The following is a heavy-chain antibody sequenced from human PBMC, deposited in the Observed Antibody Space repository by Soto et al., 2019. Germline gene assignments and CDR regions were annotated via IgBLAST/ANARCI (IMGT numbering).Heavy chain of an antibody. D-gene: IGHD1-26*01. CDR1: GGTFSSYA. V-gene: IGHV1-69*13. CDR3: ASDGWEQPIYYYYGMDV. J-gene: IGHJ6*02. Sequence: SVKVSCKASGGTFSSYAISWVRQAPGQGLEWMGGIIPIFVTGNYAQKFQCRVTITADESTSTAYMELSSLRSEDTAVYYCASDGWEQPIYYYYGMDVWGQGTTVTVSS. CDR2: IIPIFVTG.